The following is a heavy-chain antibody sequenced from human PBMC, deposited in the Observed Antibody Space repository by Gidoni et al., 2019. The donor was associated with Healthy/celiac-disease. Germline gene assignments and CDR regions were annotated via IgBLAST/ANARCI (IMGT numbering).Heavy chain of an antibody. CDR2: IYYSGST. J-gene: IGHJ6*02. D-gene: IGHD3-9*01. V-gene: IGHV4-31*03. Sequence: QVQLQESGPGLVKPSQTLSLTCTVSGGSISRGGYYWTWIRQHPGKGLEWIGYIYYSGSTYYNPSLKSRVTISVDTSKNQFSLKLSSVTAADTAVYYCARAENNHYDILTGYYYYYYGMDVWGQGTTVTVSS. CDR1: GGSISRGGYY. CDR3: ARAENNHYDILTGYYYYYYGMDV.